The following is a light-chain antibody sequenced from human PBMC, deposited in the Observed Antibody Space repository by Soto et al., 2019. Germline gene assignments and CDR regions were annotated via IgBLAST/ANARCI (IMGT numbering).Light chain of an antibody. CDR2: DAS. J-gene: IGKJ1*01. CDR3: HHRSNGLR. Sequence: EIVLTPSPATLSLSPGERATLSCWASQSVSSYLDWYQQKLGQAPRLLICDASNSATGIPARFSGSGTGTDFALTTGSLWPEDFAFYYCHHRSNGLRFGEGTKVEIK. V-gene: IGKV3-11*01. CDR1: QSVSSY.